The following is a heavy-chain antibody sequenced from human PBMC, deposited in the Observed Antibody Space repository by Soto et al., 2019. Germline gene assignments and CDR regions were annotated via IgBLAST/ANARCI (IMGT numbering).Heavy chain of an antibody. V-gene: IGHV3-48*03. Sequence: EVQLAESGGGLAQPGGSLRLSCVGSGFTFSSFEMNWVRQTRGKGLEWLSYIGRSGETIYYADSVKGRFTISRDNAKSSLFLQMNGLRDEDTGIYYCARDSRGGAARRPTFYYWGRGTLVTVSS. CDR2: IGRSGETI. J-gene: IGHJ4*02. CDR1: GFTFSSFE. CDR3: ARDSRGGAARRPTFYY. D-gene: IGHD6-6*01.